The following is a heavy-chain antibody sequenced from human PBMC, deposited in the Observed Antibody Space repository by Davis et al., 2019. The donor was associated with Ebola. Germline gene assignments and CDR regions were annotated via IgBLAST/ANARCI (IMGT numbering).Heavy chain of an antibody. Sequence: GESLKISCKASGYSFTFFWIGWVRQVPGRGLEWMAIIYPGDSDTRYSPSFRGQVTISADKSISTAYLQWSSLKASDTAMYYCARPLTGYWYFDLWGRGTLVTVSS. V-gene: IGHV5-51*01. CDR3: ARPLTGYWYFDL. CDR2: IYPGDSDT. J-gene: IGHJ2*01. D-gene: IGHD7-27*01. CDR1: GYSFTFFW.